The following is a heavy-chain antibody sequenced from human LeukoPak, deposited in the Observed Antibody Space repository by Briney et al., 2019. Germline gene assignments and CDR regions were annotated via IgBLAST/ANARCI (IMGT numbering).Heavy chain of an antibody. D-gene: IGHD3-10*01. CDR1: GFTFSSYA. J-gene: IGHJ3*02. V-gene: IGHV3-30-3*01. CDR3: ARSLRVWGVDFDAFDI. Sequence: PGGSLRLSCAASGFTFSSYAMHWVRQAPGKGLEWVSVISYDGSNKYYADSVKGRFTISRDNSKNTLYLQMNSLRAEDTAVYYCARSLRVWGVDFDAFDIWGQGTMVTVSS. CDR2: ISYDGSNK.